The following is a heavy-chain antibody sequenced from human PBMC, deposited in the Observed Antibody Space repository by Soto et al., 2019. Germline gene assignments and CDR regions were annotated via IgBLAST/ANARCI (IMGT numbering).Heavy chain of an antibody. CDR1: GFTFNTYA. V-gene: IGHV3-23*01. CDR2: ISGSGRST. Sequence: HPGGSLRLSCSASGFTFNTYAMSWVRQSPGKGLEWVSSISGSGRSTYYADSVKGRFTISRDNSKNTLSLQMNSLRGEDAAVYYCAKGLLWFGELLPATFYYGMDAWGQETTLTVSS. D-gene: IGHD3-10*01. J-gene: IGHJ6*02. CDR3: AKGLLWFGELLPATFYYGMDA.